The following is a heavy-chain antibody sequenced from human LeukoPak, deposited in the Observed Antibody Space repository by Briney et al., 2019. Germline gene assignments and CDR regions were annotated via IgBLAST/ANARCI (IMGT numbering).Heavy chain of an antibody. CDR2: ISGSGGST. Sequence: GGSLRLSCAASGFTFSSYAMSWVRQAPGKGLEWVSAISGSGGSTYYTDSVKGRFTISRDNSKNTLYLQMNSLRAEDTAVYYCAKGRSGYSSPFDYWGQGTLVTVSS. V-gene: IGHV3-23*01. CDR3: AKGRSGYSSPFDY. CDR1: GFTFSSYA. D-gene: IGHD6-13*01. J-gene: IGHJ4*02.